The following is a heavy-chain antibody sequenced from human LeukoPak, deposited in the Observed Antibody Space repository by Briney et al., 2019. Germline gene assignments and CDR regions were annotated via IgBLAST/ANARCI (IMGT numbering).Heavy chain of an antibody. V-gene: IGHV1-46*01. D-gene: IGHD1-7*01. J-gene: IGHJ4*02. CDR3: ARGGGPGNYPFDF. CDR1: GYTFTTYY. Sequence: ASVKVSCKASGYTFTTYYMHWVRQAPGQGLERVGIINPRGGSTTYAQKFQGRVTMTRDTSTSTVYMELSSLKSDDTAVYYCARGGGPGNYPFDFWGQGTLVTVSS. CDR2: INPRGGST.